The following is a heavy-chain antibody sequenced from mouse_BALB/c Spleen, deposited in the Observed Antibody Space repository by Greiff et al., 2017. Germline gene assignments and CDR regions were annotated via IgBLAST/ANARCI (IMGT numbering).Heavy chain of an antibody. CDR2: IWAGGST. CDR3: ARIYYYGSSYRGYAMDD. J-gene: IGHJ4*01. Sequence: VQGVESGPGLVAPSQSLSITCTVSGFSLTSYGVHWVRQPPGKGLEWLGVIWAGGSTNYNSALMSRLSISKDNSKSQVFLKMNSLQTDDTAMYYCARIYYYGSSYRGYAMDDWGQGTSVTVSS. D-gene: IGHD1-1*01. CDR1: GFSLTSYG. V-gene: IGHV2-9*02.